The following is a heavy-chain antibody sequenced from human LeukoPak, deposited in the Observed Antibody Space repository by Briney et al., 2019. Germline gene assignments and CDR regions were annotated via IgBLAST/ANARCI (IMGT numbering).Heavy chain of an antibody. CDR1: GFTFSNYA. D-gene: IGHD3-10*01. V-gene: IGHV3-30*04. CDR2: ISYDGNNK. CDR3: AKAMVRGVIGR. Sequence: PGGSLRLSCAASGFTFSNYAMHWVRQAPGRGLEWVAAISYDGNNKYYADSVKGRFTISRDNSKNTLYLQMNSLRAEDTAVYYCAKAMVRGVIGRWGQGTLVTVSS. J-gene: IGHJ4*02.